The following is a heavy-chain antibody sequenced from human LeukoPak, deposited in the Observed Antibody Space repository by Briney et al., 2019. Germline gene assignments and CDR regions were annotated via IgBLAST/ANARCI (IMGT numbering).Heavy chain of an antibody. CDR1: GFTFSSYR. Sequence: GGSLRLSCAASGFTFSSYRMSWVRQAPGKGLEWVANINQDGSEKYYVDSVKGRFTISRDNAKKSLYLQLNSLRAEDKAVYYCASWSAATGTVYWGQGTLVTVSS. CDR2: INQDGSEK. V-gene: IGHV3-7*01. D-gene: IGHD1-1*01. CDR3: ASWSAATGTVY. J-gene: IGHJ4*02.